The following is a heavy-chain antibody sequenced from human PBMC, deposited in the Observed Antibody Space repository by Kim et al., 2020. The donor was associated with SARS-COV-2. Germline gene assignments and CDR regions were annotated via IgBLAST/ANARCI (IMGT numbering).Heavy chain of an antibody. CDR2: IKSKTDGGTT. J-gene: IGHJ6*02. Sequence: GGSLRLSCAASGFTFSNAWMSWVRQAPGKGLEWVGRIKSKTDGGTTDYAAPVKGRFTISRDDSKNTLYLQMNSLKTEDTAVYYCTTDVSTMVRGVIISYYGMDVWGQGTTVTVSS. D-gene: IGHD3-10*01. CDR3: TTDVSTMVRGVIISYYGMDV. V-gene: IGHV3-15*01. CDR1: GFTFSNAW.